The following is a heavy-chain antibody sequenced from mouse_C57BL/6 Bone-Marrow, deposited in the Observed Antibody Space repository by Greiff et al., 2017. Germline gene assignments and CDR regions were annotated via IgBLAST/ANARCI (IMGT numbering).Heavy chain of an antibody. CDR1: GFTFSSYG. CDR3: ARHGNYVGYAMDY. V-gene: IGHV5-6*01. Sequence: EVQLVESGGDLVKPRGSLKLSCAASGFTFSSYGMSWVRQTPDKRLEWVATISSGGSYTYYPDSVKGRFTISRDNAKNTLYLQMSSLKSEDTAMYYCARHGNYVGYAMDYWGQGTSVTVSS. D-gene: IGHD2-1*01. CDR2: ISSGGSYT. J-gene: IGHJ4*01.